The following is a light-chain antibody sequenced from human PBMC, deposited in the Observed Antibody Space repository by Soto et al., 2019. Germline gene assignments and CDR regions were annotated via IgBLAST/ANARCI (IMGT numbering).Light chain of an antibody. Sequence: DIVLTQSPATLSLSPGARATLSCRASQSVNSYLAWYQQKPGQAPRLLIYDASNRATGIPARFSGSGSGTDFPLTISSLKPEDFAVYYCQQRSNWPPNTFGQGNKLEIK. V-gene: IGKV3-11*01. CDR3: QQRSNWPPNT. CDR1: QSVNSY. CDR2: DAS. J-gene: IGKJ2*01.